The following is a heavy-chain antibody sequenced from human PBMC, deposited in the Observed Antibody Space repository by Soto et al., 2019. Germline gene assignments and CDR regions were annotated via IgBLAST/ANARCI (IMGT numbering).Heavy chain of an antibody. Sequence: QVQLQQWGAGLLKPSETLSLTCAVYGGSFSGYQWSWIRQTPGKGLEWIGGINDSGDINYNPSLKGRVTILVDAANKQSSLKLSSVNAADTAVYYCARGLILWFGEVSRRGGYYYYMDVWGKGTTVTVAS. CDR2: INDSGDI. D-gene: IGHD3-10*01. J-gene: IGHJ6*03. CDR3: ARGLILWFGEVSRRGGYYYYMDV. V-gene: IGHV4-34*02. CDR1: GGSFSGYQ.